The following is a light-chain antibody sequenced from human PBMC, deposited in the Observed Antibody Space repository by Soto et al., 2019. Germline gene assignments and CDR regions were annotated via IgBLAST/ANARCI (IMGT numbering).Light chain of an antibody. V-gene: IGKV2-28*01. CDR2: LGS. J-gene: IGKJ2*01. Sequence: EIVMTQSPPSLTVTPGEPASISCRSSQRLLHSNGNTFLDWYLQKPGQSPQLLIYLGSNRASGVPDGVGGSEAGTDFTLKIRRGEAEDVGFYYCMQALKPPSTFGQGTKLEIK. CDR3: MQALKPPST. CDR1: QRLLHSNGNTF.